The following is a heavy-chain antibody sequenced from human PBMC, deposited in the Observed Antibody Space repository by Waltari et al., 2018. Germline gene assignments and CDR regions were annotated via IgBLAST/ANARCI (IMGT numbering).Heavy chain of an antibody. V-gene: IGHV4-38-2*01. CDR1: GYSISSGYY. D-gene: IGHD5-12*01. CDR2: IYQSGST. Sequence: QMLLQESGPELVKPSETLSLTCDVSGYSISSGYYGGWIRQPPGQGLEWIGKIYQSGSTFYNPSLKSRVTISVDTSKNQFTLKLSSVTAADTAVYYCARIDYIGYCDFWGRGTLVTVSS. J-gene: IGHJ4*02. CDR3: ARIDYIGYCDF.